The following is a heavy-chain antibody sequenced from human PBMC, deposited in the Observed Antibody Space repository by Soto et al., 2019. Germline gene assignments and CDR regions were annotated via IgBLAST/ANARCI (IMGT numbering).Heavy chain of an antibody. CDR2: IYYSGST. D-gene: IGHD3-10*01. V-gene: IGHV4-39*01. J-gene: IGHJ4*02. Sequence: PSETLSLTCTVSGGSISSNSNYWGWTRQPPGKGLEWIGSIYYSGSTYYNPSLKSRVTIPVDTSKNQFSLKLRSVTATDTAVYYCAGNGITMVRGVGSSDFWGQGTLVTVSS. CDR3: AGNGITMVRGVGSSDF. CDR1: GGSISSNSNY.